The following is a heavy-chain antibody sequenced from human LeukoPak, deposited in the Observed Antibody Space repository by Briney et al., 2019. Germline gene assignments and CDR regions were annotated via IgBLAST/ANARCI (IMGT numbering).Heavy chain of an antibody. J-gene: IGHJ4*02. V-gene: IGHV3-48*03. CDR2: ISSSGNTL. CDR1: GLTSSSYA. D-gene: IGHD5-12*01. CDR3: ARESGYSGYDYFIDSPSDY. Sequence: PGRCLRLSCAASGLTSSSYAMNSVRQAPGEGLERVSYISSSGNTLYYGDSLKVRLTISRDNARNSLSLHMNSLRAEDTPVNNCARESGYSGYDYFIDSPSDYWGQGTLVTVSS.